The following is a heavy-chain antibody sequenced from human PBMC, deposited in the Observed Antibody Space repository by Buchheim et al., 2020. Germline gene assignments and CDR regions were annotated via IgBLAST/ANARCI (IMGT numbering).Heavy chain of an antibody. V-gene: IGHV3-30*18. Sequence: QVQLVESGGGVVQPGRSLRLSCAASGFTFSSYGMHWVRQAPGKGLEWVAGISYDGSNKYYADSVKGRFTISRDNSKNTLYLQMNSLRAEDTAVYYCAKEIAVAARTYYYYGMDVWGQGTT. CDR1: GFTFSSYG. CDR2: ISYDGSNK. J-gene: IGHJ6*02. CDR3: AKEIAVAARTYYYYGMDV. D-gene: IGHD6-19*01.